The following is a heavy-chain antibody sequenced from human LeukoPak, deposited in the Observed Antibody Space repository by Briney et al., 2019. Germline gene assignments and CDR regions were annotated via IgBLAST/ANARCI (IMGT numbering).Heavy chain of an antibody. CDR2: INPNSGGT. Sequence: GASVKVSCKVSGYTFTGYYMHWVRQAPGQGLEWMGWINPNSGGTNYAQKFQGWVTMTRDTSISTAYMELSRLRSDDTAVYYCARDTRFLEWLLNVWGQGTLVTVSS. CDR3: ARDTRFLEWLLNV. D-gene: IGHD3-3*01. J-gene: IGHJ4*02. CDR1: GYTFTGYY. V-gene: IGHV1-2*04.